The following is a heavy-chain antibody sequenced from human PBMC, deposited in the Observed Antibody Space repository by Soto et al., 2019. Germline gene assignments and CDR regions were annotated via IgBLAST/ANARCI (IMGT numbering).Heavy chain of an antibody. D-gene: IGHD6-13*01. CDR2: IIASASTT. J-gene: IGHJ4*02. V-gene: IGHV3-23*01. Sequence: EVQLLESGGGLVQPGGSLRLSCAASGFAFSNSAMGWVRQAPGKGLEWVSAIIASASTTNYADSVKGRFIIYRDNSKNTLYLQMHSLGADDTAVYYCAKDLRGPAAGTWYFDYWGQGTLVTVSS. CDR3: AKDLRGPAAGTWYFDY. CDR1: GFAFSNSA.